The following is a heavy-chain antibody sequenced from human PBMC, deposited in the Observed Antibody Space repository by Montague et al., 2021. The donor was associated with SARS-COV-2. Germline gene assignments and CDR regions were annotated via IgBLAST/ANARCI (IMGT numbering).Heavy chain of an antibody. CDR3: ARGGLGNRGFDY. D-gene: IGHD3/OR15-3a*01. Sequence: SETLSLTCVVSDVSLSSSTWWSWVRQSPGKGLKWVGETYLSGFTQYNPSVKSRVTISLDDSRSQFSLRLTSVTAADTAVYFCARGGLGNRGFDYWGQGALVTVSS. CDR2: TYLSGFT. V-gene: IGHV4-4*02. J-gene: IGHJ4*02. CDR1: DVSLSSSTW.